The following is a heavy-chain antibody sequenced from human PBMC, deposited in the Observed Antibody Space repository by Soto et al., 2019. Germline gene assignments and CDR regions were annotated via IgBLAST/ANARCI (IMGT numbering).Heavy chain of an antibody. J-gene: IGHJ1*01. CDR2: INHSGRT. V-gene: IGHV4-34*01. D-gene: IGHD3-22*01. CDR1: GGSFSGYY. Sequence: SETLSLTCAVYGGSFSGYYWSWIRQPPGKGLEWIGEINHSGRTNYNPSLKSRVTISVDTSKNQFSLKLSSVTAADTAVYYCARRPYDSSGYYYRWGQGNLVTVSS. CDR3: ARRPYDSSGYYYR.